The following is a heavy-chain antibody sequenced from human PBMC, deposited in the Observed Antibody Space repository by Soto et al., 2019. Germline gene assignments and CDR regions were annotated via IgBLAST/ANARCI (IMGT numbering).Heavy chain of an antibody. CDR2: ISSSSSTI. D-gene: IGHD4-17*01. CDR1: GFTFSSYS. Sequence: GGSLRLSCAASGFTFSSYSMNWVRQAPGKGLEWVSYISSSSSTIYYADSVKGRFTISRDNAKNSLYLQMNSLRAEDTAVYYCALPGDYDVFDIWGQGTMVTVSS. CDR3: ALPGDYDVFDI. J-gene: IGHJ3*02. V-gene: IGHV3-48*01.